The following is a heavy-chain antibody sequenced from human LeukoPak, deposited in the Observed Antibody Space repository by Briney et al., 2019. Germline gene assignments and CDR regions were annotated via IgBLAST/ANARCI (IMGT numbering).Heavy chain of an antibody. CDR1: GYTFTGYY. D-gene: IGHD3-22*01. Sequence: ASVKVSCKASGYTFTGYYMHWVRQAPGQGLEWVGIINPSGGSTSYAQKFQGRVTMTRDMSTSTVYMELSSLRSEDTAVYYCAGGHYDSSGYLSSNWFDPWGQGTLVTVSS. CDR3: AGGHYDSSGYLSSNWFDP. J-gene: IGHJ5*02. V-gene: IGHV1-46*01. CDR2: INPSGGST.